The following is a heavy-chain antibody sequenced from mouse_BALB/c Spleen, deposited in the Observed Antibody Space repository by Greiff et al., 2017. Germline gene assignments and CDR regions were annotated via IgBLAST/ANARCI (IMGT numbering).Heavy chain of an antibody. CDR1: GFTFSSYA. Sequence: EVQGVESGGGLVKPGGSLKLSCAASGFTFSSYAMSWVRQTPEKRLEWVATISSGGSYTYYPDSVKGRFTISRDNAKNTLYLQMSSLRSEDTAMYYCARPSLLRLHWYFDVWGAGTTVTVSS. CDR3: ARPSLLRLHWYFDV. J-gene: IGHJ1*01. V-gene: IGHV5-9-3*01. CDR2: ISSGGSYT. D-gene: IGHD1-2*01.